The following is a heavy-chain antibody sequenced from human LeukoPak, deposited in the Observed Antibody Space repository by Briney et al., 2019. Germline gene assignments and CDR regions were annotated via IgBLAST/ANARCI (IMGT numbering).Heavy chain of an antibody. Sequence: SETLSLTCTVSGGSISSYYWRGIPHPPGKGLEWIGYIYYSGSTNYNPSLKSRVTISVDTSKNQFSLKVSSVTGADRAVYYCARCPPAYRGYSYGPGGCDYWGQGTLVTVSS. CDR2: IYYSGST. J-gene: IGHJ4*02. CDR3: ARCPPAYRGYSYGPGGCDY. CDR1: GGSISSYY. V-gene: IGHV4-59*08. D-gene: IGHD5-18*01.